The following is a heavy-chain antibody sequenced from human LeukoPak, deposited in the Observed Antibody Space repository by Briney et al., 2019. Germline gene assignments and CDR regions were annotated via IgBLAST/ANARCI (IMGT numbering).Heavy chain of an antibody. CDR2: IFSGCST. V-gene: IGHV3-53*01. CDR3: ARQYCSGGSCYLDY. D-gene: IGHD2-15*01. Sequence: GGSLRLSCAASGFTVSSNYMSWVRQAPGKGLEWVGVIFSGCSTYYADSVKRRFNISRDNSEDKLYLHMNSLRAEDTAVYYCARQYCSGGSCYLDYWGQGTLVTVSS. CDR1: GFTVSSNY. J-gene: IGHJ4*02.